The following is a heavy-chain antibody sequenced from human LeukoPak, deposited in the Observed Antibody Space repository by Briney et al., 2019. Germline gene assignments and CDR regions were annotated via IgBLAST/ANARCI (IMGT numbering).Heavy chain of an antibody. Sequence: GGSLRLSCAASGFTFGSQVMRWVRQAPGKGLEWVSTISAGGATFYADSVRGRFTISRDNAKNSLYLQMNSLRAEDTAVYYCARDRQSFGVVIQLATDYWGQGTLVTVSS. CDR2: ISAGGAT. J-gene: IGHJ4*02. CDR3: ARDRQSFGVVIQLATDY. D-gene: IGHD3-3*01. CDR1: GFTFGSQV. V-gene: IGHV3-69-1*01.